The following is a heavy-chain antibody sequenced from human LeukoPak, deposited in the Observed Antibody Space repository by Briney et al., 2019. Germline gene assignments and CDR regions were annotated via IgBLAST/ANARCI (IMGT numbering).Heavy chain of an antibody. D-gene: IGHD5-12*01. CDR3: AAVGRYGGYAYYYGMDV. V-gene: IGHV1-58*02. J-gene: IGHJ6*02. CDR1: GFTFTSSA. Sequence: SVTVSFKASGFTFTSSAMQWVRQARGQRLEWIGWIVVGSGNTNYAQKFQERVTITRDMSTSTAYMELSSLRSEDTAVYYCAAVGRYGGYAYYYGMDVWGQGTTVTVSS. CDR2: IVVGSGNT.